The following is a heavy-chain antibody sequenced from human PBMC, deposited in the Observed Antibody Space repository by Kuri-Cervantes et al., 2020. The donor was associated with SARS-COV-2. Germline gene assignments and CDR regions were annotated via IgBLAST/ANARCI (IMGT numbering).Heavy chain of an antibody. D-gene: IGHD6-13*01. CDR3: ARGGGGSSWYFDH. Sequence: GSLRLSCTVSGGSISSDSFFWVWIRQPPGKGLEWIGSIYYSGSTYYNPSLKSRVTISVDTSKNQFSLKLSSVTAADTAVYYCARGGGGSSWYFDHWGQGTLVTVSS. J-gene: IGHJ4*02. CDR2: IYYSGST. V-gene: IGHV4-39*07. CDR1: GGSISSDSFF.